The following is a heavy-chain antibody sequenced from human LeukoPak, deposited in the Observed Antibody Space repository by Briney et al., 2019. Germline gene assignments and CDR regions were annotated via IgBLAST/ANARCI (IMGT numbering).Heavy chain of an antibody. V-gene: IGHV3-49*04. D-gene: IGHD2-8*01. CDR1: GFTFGDYA. CDR2: IRSKAYGGTT. Sequence: GGSLRLSCTASGFTFGDYAMSWVRQAPGKGLEWVGFIRSKAYGGTTEYAASVKGRFTISRDDSKSIAYLQMNSLKTEDTAVYYCTRGGYCTNGVCAEGYWSQGTLVTVSS. J-gene: IGHJ4*02. CDR3: TRGGYCTNGVCAEGY.